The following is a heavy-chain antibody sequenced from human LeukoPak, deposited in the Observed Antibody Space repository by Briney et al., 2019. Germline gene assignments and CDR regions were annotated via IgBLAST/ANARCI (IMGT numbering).Heavy chain of an antibody. V-gene: IGHV4-59*02. D-gene: IGHD5-12*01. J-gene: IGHJ3*01. CDR3: ARAPMAITTSAFPDAFDF. CDR1: GDSVSGHY. Sequence: SETLSLTCTVSGDSVSGHYWSWIRQTPGKGLEWIGYVSHSGGTNYNPSLKRRVSISLDTSKNQFSLKLSSPAAADPAVYYCARAPMAITTSAFPDAFDFWGQGTMVTVSS. CDR2: VSHSGGT.